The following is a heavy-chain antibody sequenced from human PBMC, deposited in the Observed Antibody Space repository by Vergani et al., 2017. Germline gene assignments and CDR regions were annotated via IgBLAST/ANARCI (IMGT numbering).Heavy chain of an antibody. D-gene: IGHD6-13*01. CDR1: GGSISSGSYY. Sequence: QVQLQESGPGLVRPSQTLSLTCTVSGGSISSGSYYWSWFRQPAGKGLEWIGRFYTGGGTSYNPTLKSRVTISVDTSKDQFSLQLSSVTAADTAVYYCARDPLYSTTWPFLLLDMDVWGQGTTVTVSS. V-gene: IGHV4-61*02. CDR2: FYTGGGT. CDR3: ARDPLYSTTWPFLLLDMDV. J-gene: IGHJ6*02.